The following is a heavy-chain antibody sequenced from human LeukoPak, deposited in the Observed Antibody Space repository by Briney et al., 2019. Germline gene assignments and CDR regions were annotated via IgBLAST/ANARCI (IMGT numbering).Heavy chain of an antibody. V-gene: IGHV5-51*01. Sequence: GESLKISCKGSGYSFTSLWIGWVRQMPGKGLEWMGIIYPGDSDTRYSPSFEGQVTISADKSISTAYLQRSSLKASDTAMYYCARSCSSTSCYLSDAFDIWGRGTMVTVSS. CDR2: IYPGDSDT. CDR3: ARSCSSTSCYLSDAFDI. J-gene: IGHJ3*02. D-gene: IGHD2-2*01. CDR1: GYSFTSLW.